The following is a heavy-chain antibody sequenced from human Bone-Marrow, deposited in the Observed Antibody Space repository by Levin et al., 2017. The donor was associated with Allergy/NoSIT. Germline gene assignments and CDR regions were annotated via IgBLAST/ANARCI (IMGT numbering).Heavy chain of an antibody. V-gene: IGHV3-15*07. J-gene: IGHJ2*01. CDR1: GFLFVNAW. CDR3: TTDFTPPGYMVTLDWYFDL. CDR2: IKSEHDGGAT. Sequence: PGGSLRLSCAASGFLFVNAWMNWVRQAPGKGPEWVGRIKSEHDGGATDYAAFVKGRFTISRDDSNNTLYLQMRSLTTEDTAVYYCTTDFTPPGYMVTLDWYFDLWGRGTLVTVSS. D-gene: IGHD2-21*02.